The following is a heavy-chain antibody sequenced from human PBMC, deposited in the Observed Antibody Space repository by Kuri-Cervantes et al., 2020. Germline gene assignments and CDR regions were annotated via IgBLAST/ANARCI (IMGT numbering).Heavy chain of an antibody. D-gene: IGHD4-17*01. CDR2: IKQDGSEK. J-gene: IGHJ3*02. Sequence: GGSLRLSCAASGFTFSSYWMSWVRRAPGKGLEWVANIKQDGSEKYYVDSVKGRFTISRDNAKNSLYLQMNSLRAEDTAVYYCARPKYGDYNDAFDIWGQGTMVTVSS. V-gene: IGHV3-7*01. CDR1: GFTFSSYW. CDR3: ARPKYGDYNDAFDI.